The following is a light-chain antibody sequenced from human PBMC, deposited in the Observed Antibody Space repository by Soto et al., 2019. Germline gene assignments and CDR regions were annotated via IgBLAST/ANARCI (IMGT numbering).Light chain of an antibody. V-gene: IGLV1-40*01. CDR2: GDS. Sequence: QSVLTQPPSVSGAPGQRVSISCTGNSSNIGAGYDVHWYQQLPGTAPKLLIYGDSNRPSGVPDRFSGSKSGTSASLAITGLQAEDEADYYCQSYDSSLSGRYVFGTGTKLTVL. J-gene: IGLJ1*01. CDR1: SSNIGAGYD. CDR3: QSYDSSLSGRYV.